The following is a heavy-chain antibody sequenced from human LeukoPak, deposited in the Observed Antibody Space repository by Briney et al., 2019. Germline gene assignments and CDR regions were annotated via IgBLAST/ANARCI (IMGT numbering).Heavy chain of an antibody. CDR1: VGSISRYY. Sequence: PSETLALTCILPVGSISRYYWSWIRQPPGKGLEWIGYIYYSGINNYNPSLKSRVTISVDMYKNQFSLKLSSVTAADTAVYYCARGDYYGTRDYWGQGTLVTVSP. D-gene: IGHD3-10*01. CDR3: ARGDYYGTRDY. CDR2: IYYSGIN. V-gene: IGHV4-59*01. J-gene: IGHJ4*02.